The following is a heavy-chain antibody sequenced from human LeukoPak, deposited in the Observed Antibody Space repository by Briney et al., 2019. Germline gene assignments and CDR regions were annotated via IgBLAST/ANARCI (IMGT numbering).Heavy chain of an antibody. V-gene: IGHV3-11*01. D-gene: IGHD6-6*01. J-gene: IGHJ3*02. CDR2: ISSSGSTI. CDR1: GFTFSDYY. CDR3: ASPFSSSTYYDAFDI. Sequence: GSLRPSCAASGFTFSDYYMSWIRQAPGKGLEWVSYISSSGSTIYYADSVKGRFTISRDNAKNSLYLQMNSLRAEDTAVYYCASPFSSSTYYDAFDIWGQGTMVTVSS.